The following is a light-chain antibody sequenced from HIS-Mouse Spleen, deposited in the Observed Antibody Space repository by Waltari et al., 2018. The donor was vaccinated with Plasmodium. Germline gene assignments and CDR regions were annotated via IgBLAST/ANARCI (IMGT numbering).Light chain of an antibody. CDR3: GRWDSRLSAGGV. CDR1: SPHLRNNY. CDR2: DNN. V-gene: IGLV1-51*01. J-gene: IGLJ2*01. Sequence: QSVLTQPPSVSAAPGQTVTISCSGSSPHLRNNYVSWYPPLPGSAPKLLICDNNKRPSGIPDRLSGSKSGTSATLGITGLQTGDEADCCCGRWDSRLSAGGVFGGGTKLTVL.